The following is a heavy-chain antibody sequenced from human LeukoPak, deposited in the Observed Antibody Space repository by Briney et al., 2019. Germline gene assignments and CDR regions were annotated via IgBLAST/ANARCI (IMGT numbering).Heavy chain of an antibody. CDR1: GFTFSSYA. V-gene: IGHV3-30-3*01. J-gene: IGHJ4*02. Sequence: PGGSLRLSCAASGFTFSSYAMHWVRQAPGKGLEWVAVISYDGSNKYYADSVKGRFTISRDNSKNTLYLQMNSLRAEDTAVYYCARDRGIGLDYWGQGTLSPSPQ. CDR3: ARDRGIGLDY. D-gene: IGHD2-21*01. CDR2: ISYDGSNK.